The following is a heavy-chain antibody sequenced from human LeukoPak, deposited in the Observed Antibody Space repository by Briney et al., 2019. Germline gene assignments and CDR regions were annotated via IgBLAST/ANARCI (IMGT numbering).Heavy chain of an antibody. V-gene: IGHV5-51*01. CDR1: GYSFNTYW. Sequence: GESLKISCKGSGYSFNTYWIDWVRQMPGKGLECMGIIYPGDSEVRYSPSFQGQVTISADKSISTAYLQWSSLKASDSAMYYCARQVGHWLTHWGQGTLVTVSS. D-gene: IGHD6-19*01. J-gene: IGHJ4*02. CDR2: IYPGDSEV. CDR3: ARQVGHWLTH.